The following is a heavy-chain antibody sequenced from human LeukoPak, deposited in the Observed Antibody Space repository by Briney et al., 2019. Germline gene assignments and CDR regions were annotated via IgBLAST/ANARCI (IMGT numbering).Heavy chain of an antibody. Sequence: SETLSLTCTASVGSISSYYWSWIRQPAGKGLEWIGRISTSGSTNYNPSLKSRLTMSVDTSKNQFSLKLTSVTAADTAVYFCAAGYSGSWYSGNFGYWGQGTLVTVSS. CDR2: ISTSGST. D-gene: IGHD6-13*01. CDR3: AAGYSGSWYSGNFGY. J-gene: IGHJ4*02. CDR1: VGSISSYY. V-gene: IGHV4-4*07.